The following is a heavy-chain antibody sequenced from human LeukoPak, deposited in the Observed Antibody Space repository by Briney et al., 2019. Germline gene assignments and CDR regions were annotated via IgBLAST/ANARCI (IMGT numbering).Heavy chain of an antibody. D-gene: IGHD3-10*01. CDR3: ARVVHYGSGSWIQAKTASHARMDY. CDR2: IIPILGIA. J-gene: IGHJ4*02. Sequence: GASVKVSCKTSGYNFYAYYLHWVRQAPGQGLEWMGRIIPILGIANYAQKFQGRVTITADKSTSTAYMELSSLRSEDTAVYYCARVVHYGSGSWIQAKTASHARMDYWGQGTLVTVSS. CDR1: GYNFYAYY. V-gene: IGHV1-69*02.